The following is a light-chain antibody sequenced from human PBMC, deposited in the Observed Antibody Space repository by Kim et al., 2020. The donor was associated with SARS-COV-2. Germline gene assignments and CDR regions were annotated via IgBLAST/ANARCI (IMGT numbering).Light chain of an antibody. CDR2: GTS. CDR1: QTIDSNN. CDR3: QQYAGSPLYT. V-gene: IGKV3-20*01. J-gene: IGKJ2*01. Sequence: EIVLTQSPGTLSLSPGERATLSCRASQTIDSNNLAWYQQKLGQAPRLLMYGTSSRATVIPDRFSGSGSGTDFTLTISRLEPEDLGIYYCQQYAGSPLYTFGQGTKLEVK.